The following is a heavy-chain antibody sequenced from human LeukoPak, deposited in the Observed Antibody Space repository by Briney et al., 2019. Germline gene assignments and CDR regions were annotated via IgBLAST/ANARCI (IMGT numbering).Heavy chain of an antibody. V-gene: IGHV3-64D*09. CDR3: VKGRYSNSWYSSDY. CDR2: ISSSGGRT. CDR1: GFTSSSYA. D-gene: IGHD6-13*01. J-gene: IGHJ4*02. Sequence: HPGGSLRLSCSASGFTSSSYAMHWVRQAPGKGLEYVSAISSSGGRTYYADSVRGRFTISRDNSKNTLYLQMSSLRAEDTAVYYCVKGRYSNSWYSSDYWGQGTLVTVSS.